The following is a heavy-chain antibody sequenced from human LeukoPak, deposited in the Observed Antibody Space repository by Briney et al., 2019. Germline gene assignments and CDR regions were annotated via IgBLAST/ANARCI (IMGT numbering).Heavy chain of an antibody. CDR3: ARTRAVAGKEGEFDY. CDR2: INPSGGST. J-gene: IGHJ4*02. D-gene: IGHD6-19*01. Sequence: ASVKVSCKASGYTFTSYYMHWVRQAPGQGLEWMGIINPSGGSTSYAQKFQDRVTMTRDTSTSTVYMELSSLRSEDTAVYYCARTRAVAGKEGEFDYWGQGTLVTVSS. V-gene: IGHV1-46*01. CDR1: GYTFTSYY.